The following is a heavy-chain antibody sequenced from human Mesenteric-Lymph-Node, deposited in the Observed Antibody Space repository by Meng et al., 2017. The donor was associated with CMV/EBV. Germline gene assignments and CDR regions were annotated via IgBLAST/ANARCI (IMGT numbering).Heavy chain of an antibody. CDR1: GGSFSGYY. J-gene: IGHJ4*02. V-gene: IGHV4-34*01. Sequence: SETLSLTCAVYGGSFSGYYWSWIRQPPGKGLEWIGSIYHSGSTYYNPSLKSRVTISVDTSKNQFSLKLSSVTAADTAVYYCARGSGLVVPAAPGGYYFDYWGQGTLVTVSS. CDR2: IYHSGST. D-gene: IGHD2-2*01. CDR3: ARGSGLVVPAAPGGYYFDY.